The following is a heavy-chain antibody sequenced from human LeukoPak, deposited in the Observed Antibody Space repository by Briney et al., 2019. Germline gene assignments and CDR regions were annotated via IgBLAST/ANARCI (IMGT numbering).Heavy chain of an antibody. CDR2: IYTSGST. V-gene: IGHV4-61*02. J-gene: IGHJ4*02. D-gene: IGHD3-16*01. CDR1: GGSISSGSYY. CDR3: ARVRITFGGVKGTTKYYFDY. Sequence: PSETLSLTCTVSGGSISSGSYYWSWIRQPAGRGLEWIGRIYTSGSTNYNPSLKSRVTISVDTSKNQFSLKLSSVTAADTAVYYCARVRITFGGVKGTTKYYFDYWGQGTLVTVSS.